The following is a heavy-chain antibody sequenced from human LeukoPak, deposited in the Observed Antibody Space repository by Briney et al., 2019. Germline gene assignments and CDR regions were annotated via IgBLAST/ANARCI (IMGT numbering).Heavy chain of an antibody. D-gene: IGHD5-24*01. Sequence: ASVKVSCKASGGTFSSYAISWVRPAPGQGLEWMGGIIPIFGTANYAQKFQGRVAITADESTSTAYMELSSLRSEDTAVYYCARDLGRDGYLLGYWGQGALVTVSS. CDR3: ARDLGRDGYLLGY. CDR2: IIPIFGTA. V-gene: IGHV1-69*13. CDR1: GGTFSSYA. J-gene: IGHJ4*02.